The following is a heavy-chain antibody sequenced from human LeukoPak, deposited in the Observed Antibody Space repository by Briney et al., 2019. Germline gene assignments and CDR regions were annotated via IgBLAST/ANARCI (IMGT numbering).Heavy chain of an antibody. J-gene: IGHJ4*02. D-gene: IGHD2-8*01. V-gene: IGHV3-48*01. CDR1: GFTFSSYS. CDR2: ISSSSSTI. Sequence: GGSLRLSCAASGFTFSSYSMNWVRQAPGKGLVWVSYISSSSSTIYYADSVKGRFTISRDNAKNSLYLQMNSLRAEDTAVYYCARVRLWTNGDPDYWGQGTLVTVSS. CDR3: ARVRLWTNGDPDY.